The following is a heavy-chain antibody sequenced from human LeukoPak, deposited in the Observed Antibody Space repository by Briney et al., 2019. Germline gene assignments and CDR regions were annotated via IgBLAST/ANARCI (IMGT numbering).Heavy chain of an antibody. CDR1: GGSIISSAYY. CDR3: VRTEVSSGSEDY. D-gene: IGHD6-19*01. V-gene: IGHV4-30-4*08. CDR2: IYYSGST. Sequence: ASQTLSLTCTVSGGSIISSAYYWSWIRQPPGKGLEWIGYIYYSGSTYYNPSLKSRVTISLDTSKNQFSLELSSVTAADTAVYYCVRTEVSSGSEDYWGQGTLVTVSS. J-gene: IGHJ4*02.